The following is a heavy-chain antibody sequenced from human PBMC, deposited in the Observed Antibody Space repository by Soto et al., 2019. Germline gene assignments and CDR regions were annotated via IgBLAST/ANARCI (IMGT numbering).Heavy chain of an antibody. D-gene: IGHD3-22*01. CDR2: ITPMFGTA. J-gene: IGHJ4*02. CDR3: ARVGPAHYYDSSGYYSPLDY. Sequence: QVQLVQSGAEVKKPGSSVKVSCKASGDTFSSYAINWVRQAPGQGLEWMGGITPMFGTANYAQKFKGRVTITAGESTRTVYMVLSSLRSEDTAVYYCARVGPAHYYDSSGYYSPLDYWGQGTLVTVSS. CDR1: GDTFSSYA. V-gene: IGHV1-69*01.